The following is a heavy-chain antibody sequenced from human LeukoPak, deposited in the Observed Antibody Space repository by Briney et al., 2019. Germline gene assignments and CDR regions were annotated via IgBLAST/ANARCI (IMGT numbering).Heavy chain of an antibody. CDR3: ASPSSGQSFDI. CDR1: GFTVSSNY. V-gene: IGHV3-53*01. Sequence: GGSLRLSCAASGFTVSSNYMSWVRQAPGKGLDWVSIIYSGGTTYYADSVKGRFTISRDKSKSTLYLQMNSLRAEDTAVYYCASPSSGQSFDIWGQGTMVTVSS. CDR2: IYSGGTT. J-gene: IGHJ3*02. D-gene: IGHD3-22*01.